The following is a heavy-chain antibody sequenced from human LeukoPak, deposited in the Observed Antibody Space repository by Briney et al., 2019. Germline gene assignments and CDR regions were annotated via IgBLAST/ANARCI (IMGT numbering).Heavy chain of an antibody. CDR1: GFTFRTYA. CDR3: ARGYSSSWYLGYIQH. V-gene: IGHV3-23*01. CDR2: IRSTGEST. Sequence: GGSLRLSCAASGFTFRTYAMSWVRQAPGKGLEWVSSIRSTGESTYYADSVKGRFTISRDNAKNSLYLQMNSLRAEDTALYYCARGYSSSWYLGYIQHWGQGTLVTVSS. D-gene: IGHD6-13*01. J-gene: IGHJ1*01.